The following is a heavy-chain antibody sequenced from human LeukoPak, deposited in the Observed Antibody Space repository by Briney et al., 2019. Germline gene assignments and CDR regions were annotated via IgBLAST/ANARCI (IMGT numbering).Heavy chain of an antibody. CDR2: ISAYNGNT. CDR3: ARESRPAFNWRWAYYFDY. J-gene: IGHJ4*02. D-gene: IGHD1-20*01. V-gene: IGHV1-18*01. CDR1: GYTFTSYG. Sequence: ASVKVSCKASGYTFTSYGISWVRQAPGQGLEWMGWISAYNGNTNYAQKLQGRVTMTTDTSTSTAYMELRSLRSDDTAVYYCARESRPAFNWRWAYYFDYWGQGTLVTVSS.